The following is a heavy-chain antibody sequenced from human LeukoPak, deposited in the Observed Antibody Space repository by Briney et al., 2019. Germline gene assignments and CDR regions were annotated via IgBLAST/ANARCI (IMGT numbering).Heavy chain of an antibody. CDR3: AKDGASGSYSWAFDI. CDR1: GGTFTSYD. J-gene: IGHJ3*02. D-gene: IGHD1-26*01. CDR2: MNPNSGNT. V-gene: IGHV1-8*02. Sequence: GASVKVSCKASGGTFTSYDINWVRQATGQGLEWMGWMNPNSGNTGYAQKFQGRVTMTRDTSISTAYMELSRLRSDDTAVYYCAKDGASGSYSWAFDIWGQGTMVTVSS.